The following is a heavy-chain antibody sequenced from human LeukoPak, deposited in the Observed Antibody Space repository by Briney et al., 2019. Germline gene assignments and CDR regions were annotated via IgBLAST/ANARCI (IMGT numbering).Heavy chain of an antibody. V-gene: IGHV3-11*01. D-gene: IGHD2-2*01. CDR3: ANLRVPASRNFDY. J-gene: IGHJ4*02. CDR2: ISSSGSTI. Sequence: GGSLRLSCAASGFTFSDYYMSWIRQAPGKGLEWVSYISSSGSTIYYADSVKGRFTISRDNAKNSLYLQMNSLRAEDTAVYYCANLRVPASRNFDYWGQGTLVTVSS. CDR1: GFTFSDYY.